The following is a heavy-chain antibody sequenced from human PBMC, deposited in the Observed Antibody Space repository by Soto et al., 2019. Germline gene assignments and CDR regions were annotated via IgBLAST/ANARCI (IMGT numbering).Heavy chain of an antibody. J-gene: IGHJ3*02. Sequence: SVKVSCKASGGTFSSYAISWVRQAPGQGLEWMGGIIPIFGTANYAQKFQGRVTITADESTSTAYMELSSLRSEDTAVYYCASEAYCGGDCYPPAAFDIWGQGIMVTVSS. V-gene: IGHV1-69*13. CDR1: GGTFSSYA. CDR2: IIPIFGTA. CDR3: ASEAYCGGDCYPPAAFDI. D-gene: IGHD2-21*02.